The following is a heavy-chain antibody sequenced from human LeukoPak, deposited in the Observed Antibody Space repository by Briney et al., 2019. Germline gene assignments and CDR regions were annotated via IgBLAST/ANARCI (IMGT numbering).Heavy chain of an antibody. D-gene: IGHD2-21*01. CDR2: ISSSSSYI. Sequence: GGSLRLSCAASGFTFSSYSMNGVRQAPGKGLEWVSSISSSSSYIYYADSVKGRFTISRDNAKNSLYLQMNSLRAEDTAVYYCARAIVGFDAFDIWGQGTMVTVSS. CDR3: ARAIVGFDAFDI. J-gene: IGHJ3*02. V-gene: IGHV3-21*01. CDR1: GFTFSSYS.